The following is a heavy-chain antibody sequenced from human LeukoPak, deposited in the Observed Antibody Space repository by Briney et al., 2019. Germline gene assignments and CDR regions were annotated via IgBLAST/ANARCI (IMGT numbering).Heavy chain of an antibody. CDR1: GYSFTSYW. J-gene: IGHJ5*02. CDR3: ARSDYYGSGSYPWDWFDP. V-gene: IGHV5-51*01. Sequence: GESLKISCKGSGYSFTSYWIGWVRQMPGKGLEWMGIIYPGDSDTRYSPSFQGQVTISADKSISTAYLQWSSLKASDTPMYYCARSDYYGSGSYPWDWFDPWGQGTLVTVSS. CDR2: IYPGDSDT. D-gene: IGHD3-10*01.